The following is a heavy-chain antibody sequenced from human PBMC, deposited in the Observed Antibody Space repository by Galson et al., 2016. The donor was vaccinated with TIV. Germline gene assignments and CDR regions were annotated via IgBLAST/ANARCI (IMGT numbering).Heavy chain of an antibody. Sequence: ETLSLTCAVYGGSFTGYYWSWLRQAPGKGLEWIGEINDSGRTNYNPSLKSRVIISLDTSKNQFTLKLTAETAADTSLYFCAREGGDVILPTAIRRLNAFDIWGQGTVVTVSS. CDR2: INDSGRT. CDR3: AREGGDVILPTAIRRLNAFDI. V-gene: IGHV4-34*01. D-gene: IGHD2-2*02. CDR1: GGSFTGYY. J-gene: IGHJ3*02.